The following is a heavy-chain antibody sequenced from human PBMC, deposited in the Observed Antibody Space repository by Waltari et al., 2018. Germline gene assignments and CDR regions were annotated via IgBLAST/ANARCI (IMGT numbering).Heavy chain of an antibody. CDR2: ISGSGGST. D-gene: IGHD3-3*01. CDR3: AKNTPRVTIFGVV. V-gene: IGHV3-23*01. J-gene: IGHJ3*01. CDR1: GFPFSSYA. Sequence: EVQLLESGGGLVQPGGSLRLSCAASGFPFSSYAMSCVLQAPGKGLEWVSAISGSGGSTYYADSVKGRFTISRDNSKNTLYLQMNSLRAEDTAVYYCAKNTPRVTIFGVVWGQGTMVTVSS.